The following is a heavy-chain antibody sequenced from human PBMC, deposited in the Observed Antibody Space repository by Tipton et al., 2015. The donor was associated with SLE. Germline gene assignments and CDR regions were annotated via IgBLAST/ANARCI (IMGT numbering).Heavy chain of an antibody. D-gene: IGHD3-3*01. Sequence: TLSLTCTVSGGSISSYYWSWIRQPAGKGLEWIGRIYTSGTTNYNPSLKSRVTISVDTSKNQFSLKLSSVTAADTAVYYCARDESITIFGVGLEGYFDLWGRGTLVTVSS. J-gene: IGHJ2*01. CDR3: ARDESITIFGVGLEGYFDL. V-gene: IGHV4-4*07. CDR2: IYTSGTT. CDR1: GGSISSYY.